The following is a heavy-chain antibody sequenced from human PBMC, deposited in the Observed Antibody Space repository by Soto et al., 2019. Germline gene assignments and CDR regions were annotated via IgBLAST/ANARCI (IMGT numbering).Heavy chain of an antibody. CDR2: ISGASRDT. CDR1: KFTVSAYY. D-gene: IGHD6-13*01. Sequence: QVQLLESGGGLVKPGGSLRLSCAASKFTVSAYYMAWIRQAPGKGLEWISYISGASRDTNYVDSVKGRFTISGDNAKNSLYLQMYSLTVEDTDVYFCATGQQVRMADIWGQGTVVTVSS. V-gene: IGHV3-11*03. J-gene: IGHJ3*02. CDR3: ATGQQVRMADI.